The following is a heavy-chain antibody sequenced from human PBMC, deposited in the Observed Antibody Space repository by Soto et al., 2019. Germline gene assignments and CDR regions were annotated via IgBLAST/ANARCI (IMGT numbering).Heavy chain of an antibody. CDR2: ISAYNGNT. J-gene: IGHJ6*02. CDR3: ARQGHSSGWYSGVYYYYYGMDV. V-gene: IGHV1-18*01. D-gene: IGHD6-19*01. CDR1: GYTFTSYG. Sequence: ASVKVSCKASGYTFTSYGISWVRQAPGQGLEWMGWISAYNGNTNYAQKLQGRVTMTTDTSTSTAYMELRSLRSDDTAVYYRARQGHSSGWYSGVYYYYYGMDVWGQGTTVTVSS.